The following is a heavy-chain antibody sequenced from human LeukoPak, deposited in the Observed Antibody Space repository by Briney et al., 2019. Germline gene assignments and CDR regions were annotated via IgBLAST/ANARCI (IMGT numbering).Heavy chain of an antibody. CDR1: GGSFSGYY. CDR2: INHSGST. Sequence: PSETLSLTCAVYGGSFSGYYWSWIRQPPGKGLEWIGEINHSGSTNYNPSLKSRVTISVDTSKNQFSLKLSSVTAADTAVYYCAREEEQLVVYYYYYMDIRGKGTTVTVSS. CDR3: AREEEQLVVYYYYYMDI. V-gene: IGHV4-34*01. D-gene: IGHD6-13*01. J-gene: IGHJ6*03.